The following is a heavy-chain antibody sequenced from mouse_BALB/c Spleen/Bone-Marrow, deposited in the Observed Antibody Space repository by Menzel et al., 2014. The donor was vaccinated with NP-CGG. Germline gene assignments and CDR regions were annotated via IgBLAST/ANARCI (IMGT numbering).Heavy chain of an antibody. CDR2: INPSNGGT. J-gene: IGHJ3*01. CDR3: TRSEPFAY. Sequence: VQLQQSGAELVKPGASVKLSCKASGYTFTSYYMYWVKQRPGQGLEWIGGINPSNGGTNFNEKFKNKATLTVDKSSSTAYMQLSSLTSEDSAVYYCTRSEPFAYWGQGTLVTVSA. V-gene: IGHV1S81*02. CDR1: GYTFTSYY.